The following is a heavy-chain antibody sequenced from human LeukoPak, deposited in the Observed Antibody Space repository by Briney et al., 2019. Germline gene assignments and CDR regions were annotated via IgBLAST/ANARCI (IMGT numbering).Heavy chain of an antibody. J-gene: IGHJ2*01. CDR1: GYTFTTYW. V-gene: IGHV5-51*01. Sequence: GESLKTSCQASGYTFTTYWIGWVRQMPGKGLECMGIIYPDDSDTTYGPSFQGQVTISADKSFSTAYLQWSSLKASDTAIYYCARLGGDTYYFGSASYPNWYFDLWGRGTLVTVSS. D-gene: IGHD3-10*01. CDR2: IYPDDSDT. CDR3: ARLGGDTYYFGSASYPNWYFDL.